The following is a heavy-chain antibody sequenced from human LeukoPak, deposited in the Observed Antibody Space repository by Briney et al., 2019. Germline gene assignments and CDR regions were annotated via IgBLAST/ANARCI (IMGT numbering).Heavy chain of an antibody. Sequence: AXVKVSCKDSGYTFTSYGMSWVRQAPGQGLEWMGWISAYNGNTNYAQKLRGRVTITTHTSTSTAYMELRSLRSDDTAVYYCARDSIAARPSDYWGQGTLVTVSS. CDR3: ARDSIAARPSDY. CDR2: ISAYNGNT. J-gene: IGHJ4*02. CDR1: GYTFTSYG. V-gene: IGHV1-18*01. D-gene: IGHD6-6*01.